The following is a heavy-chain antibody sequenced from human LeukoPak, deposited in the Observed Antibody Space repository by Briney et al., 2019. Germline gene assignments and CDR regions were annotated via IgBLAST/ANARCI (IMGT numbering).Heavy chain of an antibody. Sequence: SVKVSCKASGCTFSSYAISWVRQAPGQGLEWMGGIIPMFGTAKYAQKFQGRVTITADESTSTAYMELSSLRSEDTSAVYYCARDRRLRYCSGGSCYGGYFDYWGQGTLVTVSS. CDR1: GCTFSSYA. V-gene: IGHV1-69*01. CDR3: ARDRRLRYCSGGSCYGGYFDY. D-gene: IGHD2-15*01. CDR2: IIPMFGTA. J-gene: IGHJ4*02.